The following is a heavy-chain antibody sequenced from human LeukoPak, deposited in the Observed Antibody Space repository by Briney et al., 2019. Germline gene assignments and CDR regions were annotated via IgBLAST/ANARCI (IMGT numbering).Heavy chain of an antibody. CDR2: ISPYNGDT. CDR1: GYPFTSYG. Sequence: ASVKVSCKASGYPFTSYGISWVRQAPGQGLEWMGWISPYNGDTNYEQKLQGRVTMTTDTSTSTVYMELRSLRSDDTAVYYCARETAGGGSWQPFDNWGQGTLVTVSS. D-gene: IGHD6-13*01. J-gene: IGHJ4*02. CDR3: ARETAGGGSWQPFDN. V-gene: IGHV1-18*01.